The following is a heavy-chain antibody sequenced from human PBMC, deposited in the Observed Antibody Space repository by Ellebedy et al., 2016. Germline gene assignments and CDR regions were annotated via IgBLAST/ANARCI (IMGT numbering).Heavy chain of an antibody. CDR1: GFTFSNYW. J-gene: IGHJ4*02. Sequence: GESLKISXAASGFTFSNYWMSRVRQAPGKGLEWVANIKQDGSEKYYVDSVKGRFTISRDNAKNSLYLQMNSLRAEDTAVYYCARDGYYSNYENCDFWGQGTLVTVSS. CDR2: IKQDGSEK. D-gene: IGHD4-11*01. V-gene: IGHV3-7*01. CDR3: ARDGYYSNYENCDF.